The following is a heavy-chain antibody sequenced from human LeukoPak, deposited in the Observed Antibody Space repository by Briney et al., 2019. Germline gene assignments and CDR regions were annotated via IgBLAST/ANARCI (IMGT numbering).Heavy chain of an antibody. D-gene: IGHD3-22*01. CDR1: GGSASTTNYY. J-gene: IGHJ6*02. V-gene: IGHV4-61*01. CDR2: ISYTETT. Sequence: SETLSLTCIVSGGSASTTNYYWSWIRQPPGRGLEYIGYISYTETTHYNPSLKSPVTISVDTSKNQVSLKLSSVTAADTAIYYCASSSLYSSGYYYRPYCSYAMDVWGQGTTVTVSS. CDR3: ASSSLYSSGYYYRPYCSYAMDV.